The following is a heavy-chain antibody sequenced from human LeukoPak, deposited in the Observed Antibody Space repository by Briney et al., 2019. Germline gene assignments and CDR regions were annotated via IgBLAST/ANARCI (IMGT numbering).Heavy chain of an antibody. CDR3: ARAYSGSYRYDY. Sequence: PGGSLRLSCAASGFTFSSYGMHWVRQAPGKGLEWVAVIWYDGSNKYYADSVKGRFTISRDNSKNTLYLQMNSLRAEDTAVYYCARAYSGSYRYDYWGQGTLVTVSS. D-gene: IGHD1-26*01. CDR1: GFTFSSYG. J-gene: IGHJ4*02. V-gene: IGHV3-33*08. CDR2: IWYDGSNK.